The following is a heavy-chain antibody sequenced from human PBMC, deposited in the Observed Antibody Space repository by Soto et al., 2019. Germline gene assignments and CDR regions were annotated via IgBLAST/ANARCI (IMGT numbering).Heavy chain of an antibody. D-gene: IGHD3-10*01. J-gene: IGHJ6*02. CDR3: ATVGMAGSDPRYYYYGMDV. CDR2: FDPEDGET. Sequence: ASVKVSRKVSGYTLTELSMHWVRQAPGKGLEWMGGFDPEDGETIYAQKFQGRVTMTEDTSTDTAYMELSSLRSEDTAVYYCATVGMAGSDPRYYYYGMDVWGQGTTVTVSS. V-gene: IGHV1-24*01. CDR1: GYTLTELS.